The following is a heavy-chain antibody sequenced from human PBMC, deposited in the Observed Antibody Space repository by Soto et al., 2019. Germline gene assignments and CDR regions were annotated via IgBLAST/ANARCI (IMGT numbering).Heavy chain of an antibody. CDR2: IIPLLGIA. CDR1: GGTFSSYT. V-gene: IGHV1-69*02. CDR3: AMEYCSSTSCDRDY. D-gene: IGHD2-2*02. Sequence: QVQLVQSGAEVKKPGSSVKVSCKASGGTFSSYTISWVRQAPGQGLEWLGRIIPLLGIANYAQKFQGRVTITADKSTSTAYMELSSLRSEDTAVYYCAMEYCSSTSCDRDYWGQGTLVTVSS. J-gene: IGHJ4*02.